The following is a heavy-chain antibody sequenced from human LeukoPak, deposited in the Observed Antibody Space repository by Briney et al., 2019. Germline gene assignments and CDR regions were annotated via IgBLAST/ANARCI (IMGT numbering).Heavy chain of an antibody. D-gene: IGHD2-2*01. J-gene: IGHJ6*02. CDR2: IYYSGST. Sequence: PSETLSLTCTVSGGSVSSGSYYWSWIRQPPGKGLEWIGYIYYSGSTNYNPSLKSRVTISIDTSKNQFSLKLSSVTAADTAVYYCAREKVPYYYYGMDVWGQGTTVTVSS. V-gene: IGHV4-61*01. CDR3: AREKVPYYYYGMDV. CDR1: GGSVSSGSYY.